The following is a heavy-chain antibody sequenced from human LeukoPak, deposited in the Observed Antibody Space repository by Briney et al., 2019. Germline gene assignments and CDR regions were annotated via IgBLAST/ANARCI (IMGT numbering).Heavy chain of an antibody. Sequence: PSETLSLTCTVSGGSISSYYWSWIRQPAGKGLEWIGRIYTSGSTNYNPSLKSRVAMSVDTSKNQFSLKLSSVTAADTAVYYCARDRDTMVRGVIWFDPWGQGTLVTVSS. J-gene: IGHJ5*02. V-gene: IGHV4-4*07. CDR2: IYTSGST. CDR1: GGSISSYY. CDR3: ARDRDTMVRGVIWFDP. D-gene: IGHD3-10*01.